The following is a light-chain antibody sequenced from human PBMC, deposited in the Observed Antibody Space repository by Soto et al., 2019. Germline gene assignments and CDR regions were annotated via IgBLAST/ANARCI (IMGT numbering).Light chain of an antibody. CDR1: QRVSSY. CDR3: QQYQTWPRT. CDR2: DAS. Sequence: EIVNTLSRVTLSVSPGESAPLSRRATQRVSSYLAWYQQKPGQAPRLLIYDASTRATGIPARFSGSGSRTEFTLTISGLQSEDFGVYYCQQYQTWPRTFGQGTKVDIK. J-gene: IGKJ1*01. V-gene: IGKV3-15*01.